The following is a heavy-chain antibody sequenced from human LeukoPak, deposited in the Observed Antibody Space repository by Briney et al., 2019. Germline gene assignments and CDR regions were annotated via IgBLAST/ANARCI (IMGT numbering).Heavy chain of an antibody. J-gene: IGHJ3*01. CDR1: GFTFSSYA. V-gene: IGHV3-23*01. Sequence: GGSLRLSCAASGFTFSSYAMMWLRQAPGKGLEWVSAITGSGDWALYADSVKGRFTISRDNSKNTLYLQMSSLRGEDTAVYYCAKDPNGDYIGAFDFWGQGTMVTVSS. D-gene: IGHD4-17*01. CDR3: AKDPNGDYIGAFDF. CDR2: ITGSGDWA.